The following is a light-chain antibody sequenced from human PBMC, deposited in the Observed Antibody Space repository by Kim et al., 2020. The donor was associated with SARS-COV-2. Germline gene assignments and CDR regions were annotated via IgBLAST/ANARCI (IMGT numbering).Light chain of an antibody. CDR2: GKN. V-gene: IGLV3-19*01. CDR3: NTRDSSGNKLV. Sequence: SSELTQDPAVSVALGQTVRITCQGDSLRSYYSSWYQQKPGQAPVLVIYGKNNRPSGIPDRFSGSSSGNTASLTTTGAQAGDEADYYCNTRDSSGNKLVFGGGTQLTVL. J-gene: IGLJ3*02. CDR1: SLRSYY.